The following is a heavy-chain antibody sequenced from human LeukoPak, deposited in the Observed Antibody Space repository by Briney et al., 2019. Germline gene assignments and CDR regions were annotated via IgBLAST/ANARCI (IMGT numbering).Heavy chain of an antibody. Sequence: GGSLRLSCAAAGFDFNSHSMNWVRQAPGKGLEWVSAISGSGGSTYYADSVKGRCTISRDNSKNTLYLQMNSLRPEDTAVYYCAKGSSTTESALDYWGQGTLVTVSS. D-gene: IGHD4-11*01. J-gene: IGHJ4*02. CDR1: GFDFNSHS. CDR2: ISGSGGST. V-gene: IGHV3-23*01. CDR3: AKGSSTTESALDY.